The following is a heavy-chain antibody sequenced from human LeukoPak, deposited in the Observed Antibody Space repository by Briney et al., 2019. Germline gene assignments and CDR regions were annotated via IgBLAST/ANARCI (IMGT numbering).Heavy chain of an antibody. V-gene: IGHV3-23*01. D-gene: IGHD3-10*01. J-gene: IGHJ4*02. CDR1: GFTFSSYG. Sequence: GSLRLSCAASGFTFSSYGMSWVRQAPGKGLEWVSAISGSGGSTYYADSVKGRFTISRDNSKNTLYLQMNSLRAEDTAVYYCAKEGSELLWFGETLMSYWGQGTLVTVSS. CDR2: ISGSGGST. CDR3: AKEGSELLWFGETLMSY.